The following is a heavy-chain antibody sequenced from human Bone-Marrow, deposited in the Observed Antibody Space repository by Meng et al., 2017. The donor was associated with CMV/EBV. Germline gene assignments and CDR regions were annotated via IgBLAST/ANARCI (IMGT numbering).Heavy chain of an antibody. J-gene: IGHJ4*02. V-gene: IGHV3-7*01. CDR1: GLIFSRSW. D-gene: IGHD6-6*01. CDR2: IEPDGSSF. CDR3: ARWPYSSLFDY. Sequence: GGSLRLSCEASGLIFSRSWMTWVRQAPGKGLEWVANIEPDGSSFYYADSVKGRFTISRDNAKNSLYLQMNSLRAEDTAVYYCARWPYSSLFDYWGQGTLVTVSS.